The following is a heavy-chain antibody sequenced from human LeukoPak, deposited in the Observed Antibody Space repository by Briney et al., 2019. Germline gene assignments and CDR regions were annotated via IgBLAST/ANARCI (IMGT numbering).Heavy chain of an antibody. CDR1: GGSISSFSYY. CDR3: ARVRGDSPYSFDY. Sequence: SETLSLTCTVSGGSISSFSYYWGWIRQPPGRGLEWIGTIYYSGSTCYNPSLKSRVTISTDTSKNQFSLNLRSVTAADTAVYYCARVRGDSPYSFDYWGQGTLVTVSS. CDR2: IYYSGST. D-gene: IGHD2-21*02. V-gene: IGHV4-39*07. J-gene: IGHJ4*02.